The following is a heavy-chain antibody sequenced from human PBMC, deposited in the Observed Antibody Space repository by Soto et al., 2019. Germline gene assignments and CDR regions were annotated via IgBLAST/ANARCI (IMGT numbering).Heavy chain of an antibody. CDR3: ASSYSSLVYFDS. CDR2: IYYSGST. J-gene: IGHJ4*02. Sequence: QLQLQESGPGLVKPSETLPLTCTVSGGSISSSSYYWGWIRQPPGKGLEWIGSIYYSGSTYYNPSLKSRVTLSVDTSQNHFSLKLSSLTAADTAVYYCASSYSSLVYFDSWGQGTLVTVSS. V-gene: IGHV4-39*02. D-gene: IGHD6-13*01. CDR1: GGSISSSSYY.